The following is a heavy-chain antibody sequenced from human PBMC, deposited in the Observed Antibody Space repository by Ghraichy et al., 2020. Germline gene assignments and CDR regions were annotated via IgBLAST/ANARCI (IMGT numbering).Heavy chain of an antibody. CDR2: IKQDGSEK. V-gene: IGHV3-7*01. Sequence: GESLNISCAASGFTFSSVWMRWARQAPGKGLEWVATIKQDGSEKYYVDSVKGRFTISRDNAKNSLYLQMNSLRAEDRAVYYCVGIFRGGSVSSWGQGTLVTVSS. D-gene: IGHD6-25*01. CDR3: VGIFRGGSVSS. CDR1: GFTFSSVW. J-gene: IGHJ5*02.